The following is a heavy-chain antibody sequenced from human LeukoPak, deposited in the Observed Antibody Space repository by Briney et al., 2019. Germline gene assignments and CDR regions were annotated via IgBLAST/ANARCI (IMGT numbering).Heavy chain of an antibody. CDR3: ARAAWGYSYGSPNYYFDY. D-gene: IGHD5-18*01. V-gene: IGHV1-69*13. Sequence: SVKVSCKASGGTFSSYAISWVRQAPGQGLEWMGGIIPIFGTANYAQKFQGRVRITADESTSTAYMELSSLRSEDTAVYYCARAAWGYSYGSPNYYFDYWGQGTLVTVSS. CDR2: IIPIFGTA. J-gene: IGHJ4*02. CDR1: GGTFSSYA.